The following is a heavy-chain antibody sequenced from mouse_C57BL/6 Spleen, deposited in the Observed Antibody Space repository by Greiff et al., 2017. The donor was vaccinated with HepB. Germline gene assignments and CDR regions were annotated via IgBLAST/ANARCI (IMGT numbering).Heavy chain of an antibody. CDR1: GYTFTSYW. Sequence: VQLQQSGAELAKPGASVKLSCKASGYTFTSYWMHWVKQRPGQGLEWIGYINPSSGYTKYNQKFKDQATLTADKSSSTAYMQLSSLTYEDSAVYYCASLAWFAYWGQGTLVTVSA. J-gene: IGHJ3*01. CDR3: ASLAWFAY. CDR2: INPSSGYT. V-gene: IGHV1-7*01.